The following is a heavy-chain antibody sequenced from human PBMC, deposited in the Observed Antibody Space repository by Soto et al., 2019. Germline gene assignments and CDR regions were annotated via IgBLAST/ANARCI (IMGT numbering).Heavy chain of an antibody. Sequence: SGPTLVNPTQTLTLTCTFSGFSLNTRGVGVGWIRQPPGKALEWLAVIYWDDDRRYSPSLNSRLTITKDTYRNQVVLTMTNMDPVDTATYYCAHIMITYGGVIGLDAFDNWGQGTMVTVSS. J-gene: IGHJ3*02. V-gene: IGHV2-5*02. D-gene: IGHD3-16*02. CDR3: AHIMITYGGVIGLDAFDN. CDR2: IYWDDDR. CDR1: GFSLNTRGVG.